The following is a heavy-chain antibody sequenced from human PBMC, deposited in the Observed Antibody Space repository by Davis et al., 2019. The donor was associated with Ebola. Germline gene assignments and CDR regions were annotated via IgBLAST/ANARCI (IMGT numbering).Heavy chain of an antibody. D-gene: IGHD6-6*01. CDR2: IYHSGST. CDR3: AREYSSSPRALYAFDI. Sequence: PSETLSLTCAVSGGSISSGGYSWSWIRQPPGKGLEWIGYIYHSGSTYYNPSLKSRVTISVDRSKNQFSLKLSSVTAADTAVYYCAREYSSSPRALYAFDIWGQGTMVTVSS. CDR1: GGSISSGGYS. V-gene: IGHV4-30-2*01. J-gene: IGHJ3*02.